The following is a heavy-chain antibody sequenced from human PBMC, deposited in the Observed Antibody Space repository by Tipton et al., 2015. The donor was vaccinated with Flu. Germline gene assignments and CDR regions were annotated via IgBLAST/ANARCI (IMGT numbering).Heavy chain of an antibody. J-gene: IGHJ3*02. V-gene: IGHV5-51*01. CDR2: IYPGDSDT. Sequence: QSGAEVKKPGESLKISCKGSGYSFTSYWIGWVRQMPGKGLEWMGIIYPGDSDTRYSPSFQGQVTISADKSISTAYLQCSSLKASDTAMYYCARRGIAAAGTQDDAFDIWGQGTMVTVSS. CDR1: GYSFTSYW. D-gene: IGHD6-13*01. CDR3: ARRGIAAAGTQDDAFDI.